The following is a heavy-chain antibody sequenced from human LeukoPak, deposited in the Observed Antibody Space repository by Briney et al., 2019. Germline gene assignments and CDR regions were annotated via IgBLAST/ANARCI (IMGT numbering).Heavy chain of an antibody. CDR3: ARESAGSGYT. J-gene: IGHJ5*02. CDR1: GFTFSSYS. Sequence: GRSLRLSCAASGFTFSSYSMNWVRQAPGKGLEWVSYISSSSSTIYYADSVKGRFTISRDNAKNSLYLQMNSLRAEDTAVYYCARESAGSGYTWGQGTLVTVSS. CDR2: ISSSSSTI. V-gene: IGHV3-48*04. D-gene: IGHD5-12*01.